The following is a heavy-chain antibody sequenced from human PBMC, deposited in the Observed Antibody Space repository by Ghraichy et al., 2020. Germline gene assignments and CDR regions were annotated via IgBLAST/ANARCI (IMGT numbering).Heavy chain of an antibody. V-gene: IGHV3-23*01. CDR1: GFTFSSYA. J-gene: IGHJ5*02. CDR3: AKPYYYGSGRGWFDP. CDR2: ISGSGGST. Sequence: VGSLRLSCAASGFTFSSYAMSWVRQAPGKGLEWVSAISGSGGSTYYADSVKGRCTISRDNSKNTLYLQMNSLRAEDTAVYYCAKPYYYGSGRGWFDPWGQGTLVTVSS. D-gene: IGHD3-10*01.